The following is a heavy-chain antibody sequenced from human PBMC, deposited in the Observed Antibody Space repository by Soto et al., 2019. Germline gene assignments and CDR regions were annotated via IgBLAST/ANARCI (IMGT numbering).Heavy chain of an antibody. CDR3: ARRRRGDSSGYRYYYYYGMDV. CDR2: IDPSDSYT. Sequence: GESLKISCKGSGYSFTSYWISWVRQMPGKGLEWMGRIDPSDSYTNYSPSFQGHVTISADKSIGTAYLQWSSLKASDTAMYYCARRRRGDSSGYRYYYYYGMDVWGQGTTVTVSS. D-gene: IGHD3-22*01. V-gene: IGHV5-10-1*01. J-gene: IGHJ6*02. CDR1: GYSFTSYW.